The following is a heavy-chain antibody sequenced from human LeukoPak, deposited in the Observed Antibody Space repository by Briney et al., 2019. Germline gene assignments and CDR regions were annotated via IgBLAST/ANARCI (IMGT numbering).Heavy chain of an antibody. J-gene: IGHJ6*02. CDR1: GDSVSSISVA. Sequence: SQTLSLTCAISGDSVSSISVAWNWIRQSPSSGLEWLGRTYYRSKWYNGYAVSVKGRININPDPSKNQFSLQLNSVTPEDTAVYYCALARSEYHYGMDVWGQGATVTVSS. CDR3: ALARSEYHYGMDV. V-gene: IGHV6-1*01. CDR2: TYYRSKWYN.